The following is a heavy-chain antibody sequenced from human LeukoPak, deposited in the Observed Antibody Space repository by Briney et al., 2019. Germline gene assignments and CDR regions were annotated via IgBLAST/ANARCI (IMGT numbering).Heavy chain of an antibody. D-gene: IGHD1-1*01. CDR2: ISYSGST. V-gene: IGHV4-59*08. J-gene: IGHJ6*02. CDR1: GGSISSYY. CDR3: ARHGTSSYYYYAMDV. Sequence: SETLSLTCTVSGGSISSYYWSWIRQSPGKGLEWIGYISYSGSTNYNPSLRSRVTISVDTSKNQSSLRLSSVTAADTAVYYCARHGTSSYYYYAMDVWGQGTTVTVSS.